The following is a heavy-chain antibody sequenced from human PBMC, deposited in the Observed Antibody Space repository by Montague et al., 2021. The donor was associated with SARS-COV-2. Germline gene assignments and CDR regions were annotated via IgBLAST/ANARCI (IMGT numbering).Heavy chain of an antibody. V-gene: IGHV4-4*07. J-gene: IGHJ4*02. D-gene: IGHD3-16*01. CDR3: VRDGGNWYYFDY. Sequence: SETLSLTCSISGVSITSYYWSWVRQPAGKGLEWICHIYASGSTNYSPPLKSRVRLSIDNPKNQFSLKLESLTAADTAVYYCVRDGGNWYYFDYWGQGALVTVSS. CDR2: IYASGST. CDR1: GVSITSYY.